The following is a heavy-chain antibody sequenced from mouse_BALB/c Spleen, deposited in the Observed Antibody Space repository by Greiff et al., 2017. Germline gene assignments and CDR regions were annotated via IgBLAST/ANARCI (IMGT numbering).Heavy chain of an antibody. CDR1: GDSITSGY. Sequence: EVMLVESGPSLVKPSQTLSLTCSVTGDSITSGYWNWIRKFPGNKLEYMGYISYSGSTYYNPSLKSRISITRDTSKNQYYLQLNSVTTEDTATYYCARAPIYYYGSSYGYAMDYWGQGTSVTVSS. V-gene: IGHV3-8*02. D-gene: IGHD1-1*01. CDR2: ISYSGST. J-gene: IGHJ4*01. CDR3: ARAPIYYYGSSYGYAMDY.